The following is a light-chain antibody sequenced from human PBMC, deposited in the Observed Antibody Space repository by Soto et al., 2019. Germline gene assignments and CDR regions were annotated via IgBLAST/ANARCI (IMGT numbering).Light chain of an antibody. J-gene: IGLJ1*01. CDR3: SSYTSGPDVYG. Sequence: QSVPTQPSSVSVSPGQSITIFCTETSSNVGSYHYVSWFQQHPGKAPKPIIFEVSDRPSPVSTRFSGSKSGDTASLTISGLQADDEADYYCSSYTSGPDVYGFGGGPKVTVL. V-gene: IGLV2-14*01. CDR1: SSNVGSYHY. CDR2: EVS.